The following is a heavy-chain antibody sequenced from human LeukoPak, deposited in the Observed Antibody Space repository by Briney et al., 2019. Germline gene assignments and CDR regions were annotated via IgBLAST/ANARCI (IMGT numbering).Heavy chain of an antibody. V-gene: IGHV4-59*08. J-gene: IGHJ4*02. Sequence: SETLSLTCTVSGGSISSYYWSWIRQPPGKGLEWIGYIYYSGSTNYNPSLKSRATISGDTSKNQFSLKLSSVTAADTAVYYCARQIYYYDSSGYYSRFDSWGQGTLVTVSS. CDR1: GGSISSYY. CDR3: ARQIYYYDSSGYYSRFDS. CDR2: IYYSGST. D-gene: IGHD3-22*01.